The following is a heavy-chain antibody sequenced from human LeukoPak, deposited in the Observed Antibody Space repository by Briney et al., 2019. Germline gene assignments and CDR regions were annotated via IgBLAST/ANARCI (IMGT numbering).Heavy chain of an antibody. CDR3: ARAGIAGTPTYYFDY. D-gene: IGHD6-13*01. CDR1: GFTFSSYA. J-gene: IGHJ4*02. V-gene: IGHV3-64*01. CDR2: ISSNGGST. Sequence: LSGGSLRLSCAASGFTFSSYAMSWVRQAPGKGLEYVSAISSNGGSTYYANSVKGRFTISRDNSKNTLYLQMGSLRAEDMAVYYCARAGIAGTPTYYFDYWGQGTLVTVSS.